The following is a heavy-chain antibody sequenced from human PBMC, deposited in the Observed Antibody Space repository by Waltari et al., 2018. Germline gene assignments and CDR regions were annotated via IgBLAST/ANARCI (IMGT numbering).Heavy chain of an antibody. CDR1: GLSFSTYW. CDR2: IKQDGSEK. J-gene: IGHJ4*02. CDR3: TRGGRDSSWYWRD. V-gene: IGHV3-7*01. D-gene: IGHD6-13*01. Sequence: EVQLVESGGGLDQPGGSLRLACAASGLSFSTYWMTWVRQASGKGPEWVANIKQDGSEKYYMDSVKGRFTISRDNAKNSLYLQMNNLRVEDTAVYYCTRGGRDSSWYWRDWGQGTLVTVSS.